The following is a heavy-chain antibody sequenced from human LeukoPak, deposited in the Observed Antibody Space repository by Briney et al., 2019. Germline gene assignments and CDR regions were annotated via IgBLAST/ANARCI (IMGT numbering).Heavy chain of an antibody. CDR3: AKDLRYSGSPRAFDF. V-gene: IGHV3-23*01. CDR2: ISGSGSNT. D-gene: IGHD1-26*01. Sequence: GGSLRLCCAASGCTFSSYAMSWVRQAPGKGLEWVSTISGSGSNTFYADSVKGRFTISRDNSKNTLYLQMNSLRAEDTAVYYCAKDLRYSGSPRAFDFWGQGTMVTVSS. J-gene: IGHJ3*01. CDR1: GCTFSSYA.